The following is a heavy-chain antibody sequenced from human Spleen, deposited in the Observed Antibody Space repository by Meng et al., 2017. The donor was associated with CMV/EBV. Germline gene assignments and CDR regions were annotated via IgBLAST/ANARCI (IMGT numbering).Heavy chain of an antibody. CDR3: ARDYYYGSGSYSCFDP. CDR2: ISSSSHYI. CDR1: GFTFSSFS. Sequence: GESLKISCAASGFTFSSFSMNWVRQAPGKGLEWVSYISSSSHYIYYADSVNGRFTNCRDNARNSLYLQMNSLRDEDTAVYYCARDYYYGSGSYSCFDPWGQGTLVTVSS. J-gene: IGHJ5*02. D-gene: IGHD3-10*01. V-gene: IGHV3-21*01.